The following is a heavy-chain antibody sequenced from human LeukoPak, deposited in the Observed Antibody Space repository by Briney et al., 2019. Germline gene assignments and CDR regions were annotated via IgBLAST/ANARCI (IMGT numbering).Heavy chain of an antibody. CDR2: FDPEDGET. D-gene: IGHD5-12*01. CDR3: ARLRGYSGYDLRGWFDP. CDR1: GYTLTELS. Sequence: GASVKVSCKVSGYTLTELSMHWVRQAPGKGLEWMGGFDPEDGETIYAQKFQGRVTITADKSTSTAYMELSSLRSEDTAVYYCARLRGYSGYDLRGWFDPWGQGTLVTVSS. J-gene: IGHJ5*02. V-gene: IGHV1-24*01.